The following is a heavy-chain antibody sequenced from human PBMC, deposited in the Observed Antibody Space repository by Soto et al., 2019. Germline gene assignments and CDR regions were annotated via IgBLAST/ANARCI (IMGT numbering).Heavy chain of an antibody. CDR2: IYYSGST. CDR1: GGSISSSSYY. Sequence: SETLSLTCTVSGGSISSSSYYWGWIRQPPGKGLEWIGSIYYSGSTYYNPSLKSRVTISVDTSKNQFSLKLSSVTAADTAVYYCARIVATISTNWFDPWGQGTLVTVS. V-gene: IGHV4-39*01. J-gene: IGHJ5*02. D-gene: IGHD5-12*01. CDR3: ARIVATISTNWFDP.